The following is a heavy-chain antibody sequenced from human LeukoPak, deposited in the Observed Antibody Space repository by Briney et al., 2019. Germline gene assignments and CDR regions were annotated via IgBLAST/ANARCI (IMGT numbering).Heavy chain of an antibody. CDR2: IYSGGNT. CDR1: GFTVSINY. D-gene: IGHD1-20*01. V-gene: IGHV3-53*01. J-gene: IGHJ4*02. CDR3: AGRLSQYNWNDGH. Sequence: PGGSLRLSCAASGFTVSINYMSWVRQAPGKGLEWVSVIYSGGNTYYADSVKGRFTISRDNSKNTLYLQMNSLRAEDTAVYYCAGRLSQYNWNDGHWGQGTLVTVSS.